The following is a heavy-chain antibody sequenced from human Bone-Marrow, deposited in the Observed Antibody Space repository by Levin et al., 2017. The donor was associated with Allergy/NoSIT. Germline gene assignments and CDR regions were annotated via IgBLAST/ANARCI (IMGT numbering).Heavy chain of an antibody. V-gene: IGHV3-15*01. J-gene: IGHJ3*02. CDR3: TTASLKDYVWGSYRLIDAFDI. D-gene: IGHD3-16*02. CDR1: GFTFSNAW. CDR2: IKSKTDGGTT. Sequence: GESLKISCAASGFTFSNAWMSWVRQAPGKGLEWVGRIKSKTDGGTTDYAAPVKGRFTIPRDDSKNTLYLQMNSLKTEDTAVYYCTTASLKDYVWGSYRLIDAFDIWGQGTMVTVSS.